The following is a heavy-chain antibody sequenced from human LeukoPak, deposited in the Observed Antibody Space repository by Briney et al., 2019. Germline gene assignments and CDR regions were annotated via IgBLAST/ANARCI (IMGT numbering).Heavy chain of an antibody. V-gene: IGHV3-49*04. CDR1: GFTFGDYA. J-gene: IGHJ4*02. CDR3: TRALVPAVWFRELLGY. Sequence: GGSLRLSCTASGFTFGDYAMSWVRQAPGKGLEWVGFIRSKAYGGTTEYAASVKGRFTISRDDSKSIAYLQMNSLKTEDTAVYYCTRALVPAVWFRELLGYWGQGTLVTVSS. D-gene: IGHD3-10*01. CDR2: IRSKAYGGTT.